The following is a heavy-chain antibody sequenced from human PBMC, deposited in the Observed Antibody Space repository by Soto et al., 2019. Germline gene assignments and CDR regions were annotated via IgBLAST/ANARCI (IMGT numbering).Heavy chain of an antibody. V-gene: IGHV4-39*01. D-gene: IGHD6-19*01. CDR1: GGSISSSSYY. J-gene: IGHJ4*02. Sequence: QLQLPESGPGLVKPSETLSLTCTVSGGSISSSSYYWGWIRQPPGTGLEWIGSIYYSGSTYYNPSLKSRVTISVDTSKNQFSLKLSSVTAADTAVYYCARGMSRGGWYRGGFDYWGQGTLVTVSS. CDR2: IYYSGST. CDR3: ARGMSRGGWYRGGFDY.